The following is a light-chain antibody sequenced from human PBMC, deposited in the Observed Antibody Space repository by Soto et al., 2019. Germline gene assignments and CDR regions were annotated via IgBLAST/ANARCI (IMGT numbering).Light chain of an antibody. CDR3: QQYGNYWT. CDR1: RSVSSW. V-gene: IGKV1-5*03. Sequence: DIQMTQSPSTLSASVGDRVTINCRAGRSVSSWLAWYQQKPGKAPKLLIYKASTLESGVPSRFSGSGSGTEFTLTISSLQPDDFATYYCQQYGNYWTFGQGTTVEI. CDR2: KAS. J-gene: IGKJ1*01.